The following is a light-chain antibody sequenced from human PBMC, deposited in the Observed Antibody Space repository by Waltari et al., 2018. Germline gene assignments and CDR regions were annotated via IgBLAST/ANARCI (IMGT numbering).Light chain of an antibody. Sequence: DIVVTQSPLSLPVTPGEPASIPCRSSQSRLHSNGFNYLDWYLQKPGQSPQLLIYLGSNRASGVPDRFSGSGSGTDFTLKISRVEAEDVGVYYCMQSLRALWTFGQGTKVEIK. V-gene: IGKV2-28*01. J-gene: IGKJ1*01. CDR3: MQSLRALWT. CDR1: QSRLHSNGFNY. CDR2: LGS.